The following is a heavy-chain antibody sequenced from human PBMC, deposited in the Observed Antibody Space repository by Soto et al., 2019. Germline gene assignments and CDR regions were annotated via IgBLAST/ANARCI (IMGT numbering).Heavy chain of an antibody. J-gene: IGHJ4*02. CDR1: GFTFSSYA. Sequence: GGSLRLSCAASGFTFSSYAMSWVRQAPGKGLEWVSAISGSGGSTYYADSVKGRFTISRDNSKNTLYLQMNSLIAEDTAVYYCAKDFDGSGSYFANFDYWGQGTLVTVSS. D-gene: IGHD3-10*01. V-gene: IGHV3-23*01. CDR2: ISGSGGST. CDR3: AKDFDGSGSYFANFDY.